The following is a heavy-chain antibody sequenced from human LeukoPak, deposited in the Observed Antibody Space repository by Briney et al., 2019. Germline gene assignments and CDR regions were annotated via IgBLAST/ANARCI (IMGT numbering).Heavy chain of an antibody. Sequence: GGSLRLSCAASGFTLSSYAMSWVRQAPGKGLEWVSAISGSGGSTYYADSVKGRFTISRDNSKNTLYLQMNSLRAEDTAVYYCAAADYSSSGYYYMDVWGKGTTVTVSS. CDR1: GFTLSSYA. V-gene: IGHV3-23*01. CDR3: AAADYSSSGYYYMDV. CDR2: ISGSGGST. D-gene: IGHD4-11*01. J-gene: IGHJ6*03.